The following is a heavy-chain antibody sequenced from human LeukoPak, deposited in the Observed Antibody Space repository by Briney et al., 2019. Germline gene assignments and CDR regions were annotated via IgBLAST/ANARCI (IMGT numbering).Heavy chain of an antibody. J-gene: IGHJ4*02. D-gene: IGHD2-15*01. CDR2: INAGNGNT. CDR3: ARLNFADCSGGSCPPRLLKGFDY. Sequence: ASVKVSCKASGYTFTSYAMHWVRQAPGQRLEWMGWINAGNGNTKYSQKFQDRVTITRDTSASTAYMELSSLRSEDTAVYYCARLNFADCSGGSCPPRLLKGFDYWGQGTLVTVSS. V-gene: IGHV1-3*01. CDR1: GYTFTSYA.